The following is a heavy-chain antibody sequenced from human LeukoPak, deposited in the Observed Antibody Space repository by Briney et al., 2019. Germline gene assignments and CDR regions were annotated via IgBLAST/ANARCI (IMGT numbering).Heavy chain of an antibody. Sequence: GGSLRLSCAASGFTFSDYYMSWIRQAPGKGLEWVSYISSSGSTIHYADSVKGRFTISRDNAKNPLYLQMNSLRAEDTAVYYCASGYSSSWTTPPDYWGQGTLVTVSS. V-gene: IGHV3-11*04. D-gene: IGHD6-13*01. CDR2: ISSSGSTI. CDR1: GFTFSDYY. J-gene: IGHJ4*02. CDR3: ASGYSSSWTTPPDY.